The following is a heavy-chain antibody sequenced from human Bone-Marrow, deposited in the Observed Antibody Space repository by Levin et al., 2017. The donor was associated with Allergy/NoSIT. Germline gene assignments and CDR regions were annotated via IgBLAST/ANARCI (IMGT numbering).Heavy chain of an antibody. CDR3: ARGEGVIPAAGGAFDF. D-gene: IGHD2-2*01. V-gene: IGHV3-53*01. CDR2: IYSGGST. J-gene: IGHJ3*01. Sequence: GGSLRLSCAVSGFAVSNNYMNWVRQAPGKGLEWVSVIYSGGSTYYVDSVKGRFTISRDNSKNTLYLQMNSLRDDDTAVYYCARGEGVIPAAGGAFDFWGQGTMVTVSS. CDR1: GFAVSNNY.